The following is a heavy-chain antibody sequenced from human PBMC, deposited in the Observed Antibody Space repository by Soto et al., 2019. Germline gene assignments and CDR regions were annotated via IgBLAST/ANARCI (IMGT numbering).Heavy chain of an antibody. CDR2: IYYSGST. J-gene: IGHJ6*03. Sequence: SETLSLTCTVSGGSISSYYWSWIRQPPGKGLEWIGYIYYSGSTNYNPSLKSRVTISVDTPKNQFSLKLSSVTAADTAVYYCARQYCSSTSCYMPYYYYYMDVWGKGTTVTVSS. CDR1: GGSISSYY. V-gene: IGHV4-59*08. CDR3: ARQYCSSTSCYMPYYYYYMDV. D-gene: IGHD2-2*02.